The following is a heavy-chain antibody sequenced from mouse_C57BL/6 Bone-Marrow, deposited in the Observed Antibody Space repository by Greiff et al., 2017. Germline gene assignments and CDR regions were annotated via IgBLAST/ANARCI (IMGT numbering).Heavy chain of an antibody. CDR2: IDPSDSYT. D-gene: IGHD2-4*01. V-gene: IGHV1-69*01. CDR1: GYTFTSYW. CDR3: EREGGYYDYDGCYWYFEV. J-gene: IGHJ1*03. Sequence: QFQLQQPGAELVMPGASVKLSCKASGYTFTSYWMHWVKQRPGQGLEWIGEIDPSDSYTNYNQKFKGKSTLTVDKSSSTAYMQHSSLTSEDSAVYDCEREGGYYDYDGCYWYFEVWGTGTTVTVSS.